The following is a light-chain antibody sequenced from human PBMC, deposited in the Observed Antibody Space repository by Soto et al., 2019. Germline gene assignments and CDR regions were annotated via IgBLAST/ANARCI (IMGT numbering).Light chain of an antibody. V-gene: IGKV1-39*01. CDR2: AAS. Sequence: DIQLTQSPSSLSASIGDRVTIICRSSQSISGYLNWYQQKPGKAPKPLIYAASSLQSGVPSRFSGSESGTDFTLTITSLQPEDFATYYCQQGYSNAITLGQGTRLEIK. J-gene: IGKJ5*01. CDR3: QQGYSNAIT. CDR1: QSISGY.